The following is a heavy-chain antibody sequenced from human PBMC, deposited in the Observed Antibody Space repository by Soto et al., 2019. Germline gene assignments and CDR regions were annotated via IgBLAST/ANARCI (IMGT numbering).Heavy chain of an antibody. V-gene: IGHV4-59*08. CDR1: GGSISSSY. Sequence: QVQLQESGPGLVKPSETLSLTCTVSGGSISSSYWTWILQPPGKGLEWIGDISDSGSTNYNPSLKSRLTISVDPSRNQFSLRLSSVAAADTAVYYCARHRTATRAVDYWGQGTLVTVSS. D-gene: IGHD2-21*02. J-gene: IGHJ4*02. CDR3: ARHRTATRAVDY. CDR2: ISDSGST.